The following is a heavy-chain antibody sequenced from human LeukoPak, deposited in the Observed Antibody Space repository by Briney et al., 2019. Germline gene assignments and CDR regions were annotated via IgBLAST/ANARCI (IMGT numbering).Heavy chain of an antibody. CDR3: ARHAIDGSGYYFDYFDY. V-gene: IGHV4-39*01. J-gene: IGHJ4*02. CDR1: GGSISSYSYY. D-gene: IGHD3-22*01. CDR2: IYYSGST. Sequence: SETLSLTCTVSGGSISSYSYYWGWIRQPPGKGLEWIGSIYYSGSTYYNPSLKSRVTISVDTSKNQFSLRLTSVTAADTAVYYCARHAIDGSGYYFDYFDYWGQGTLVTVSS.